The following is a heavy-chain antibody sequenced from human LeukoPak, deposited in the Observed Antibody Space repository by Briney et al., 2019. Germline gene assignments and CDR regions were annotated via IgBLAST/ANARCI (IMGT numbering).Heavy chain of an antibody. CDR2: ISGSGDST. V-gene: IGHV3-23*01. D-gene: IGHD6-19*01. CDR3: AKMVGSSGWYFDY. Sequence: GGSLRLSCEASGFTFSSYAMNWVRQAPGKGLEWVSGISGSGDSTYYADSVKGRFTLSRDNSKNTIYLQMNSLRAEETAVYYCAKMVGSSGWYFDYWGQGTLVTVSS. J-gene: IGHJ4*02. CDR1: GFTFSSYA.